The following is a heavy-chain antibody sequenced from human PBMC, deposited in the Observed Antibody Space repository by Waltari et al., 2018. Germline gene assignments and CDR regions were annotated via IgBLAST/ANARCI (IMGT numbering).Heavy chain of an antibody. CDR1: GDSIGSGHYS. CDR2: IYFAGST. CDR3: AREVGGSSWSTTPRGDAFDI. V-gene: IGHV4-39*07. J-gene: IGHJ3*02. D-gene: IGHD6-13*01. Sequence: QLQLRESGPGLLKPSETLSLTCSVSGDSIGSGHYSCGWIRQAPGKGLEWIGSIYFAGSTYYNPSLKSRLTISVDTSKNQFSLRLSSVTAADTAVYYCAREVGGSSWSTTPRGDAFDIWGQGTMVTVSS.